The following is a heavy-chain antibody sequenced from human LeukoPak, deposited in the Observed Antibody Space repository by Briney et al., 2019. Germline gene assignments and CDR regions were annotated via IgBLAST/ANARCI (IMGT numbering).Heavy chain of an antibody. CDR1: GYSISSGYY. CDR2: IYHSGST. J-gene: IGHJ3*02. CDR3: ARGDASGYAFDI. D-gene: IGHD3-22*01. V-gene: IGHV4-38-2*02. Sequence: SETLSLTCTVSGYSISSGYYWGWIRRPPGKGLEWIGSIYHSGSTYYNPSLKSRVTISVDTSKNQFSLKLSSVTAADTAVYYCARGDASGYAFDIWGQGTMVTVSS.